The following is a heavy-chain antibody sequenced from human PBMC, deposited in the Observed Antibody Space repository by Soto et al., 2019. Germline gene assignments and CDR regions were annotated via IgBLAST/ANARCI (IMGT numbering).Heavy chain of an antibody. CDR2: INQDGGVT. D-gene: IGHD1-26*01. J-gene: IGHJ4*02. V-gene: IGHV3-7*03. CDR1: GFTFSSSF. CDR3: ARYYRGSGSYFFDY. Sequence: PGGSLRLSCVASGFTFSSSFMGWVRQAPGKGLEWVANINQDGGVTYYVDSVEGRFTISRDNTKDSLYLQMNSLRGEETDIYYCARYYRGSGSYFFDYWGQGTPVTVPS.